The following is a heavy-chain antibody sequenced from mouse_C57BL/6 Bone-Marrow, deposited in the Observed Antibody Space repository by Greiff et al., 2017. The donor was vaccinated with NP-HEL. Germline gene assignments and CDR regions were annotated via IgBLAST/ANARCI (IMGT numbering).Heavy chain of an antibody. CDR2: SRNKANDYTT. V-gene: IGHV7-1*01. D-gene: IGHD2-4*01. CDR1: GFTFSDFY. CDR3: ARDAYDYDGNYYAMDY. J-gene: IGHJ4*01. Sequence: EVMLVESGGGLVQSGRSLRLSCATSGFTFSDFYMEWVRQAPGKGLEWIAASRNKANDYTTDYSASVKGRFIVSRDTSQSILYLQMNALRAEDTAIYYCARDAYDYDGNYYAMDYWGQGTSVTVSS.